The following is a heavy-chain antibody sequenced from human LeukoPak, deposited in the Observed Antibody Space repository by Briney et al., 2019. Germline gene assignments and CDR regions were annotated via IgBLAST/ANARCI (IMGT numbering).Heavy chain of an antibody. CDR3: ARHSDQVLRDFQH. CDR1: SGSISSSNSC. V-gene: IGHV4-39*01. J-gene: IGHJ1*01. D-gene: IGHD2-2*01. CDR2: IYYSGST. Sequence: SETLSLTXTVSSGSISSSNSCWGWIRQPPGKGLEWIGSIYYSGSTYYNPSLKSRVTISVDTSKNQFSLKLSSVTAADTAVYYCARHSDQVLRDFQHWGQGTLVTVSS.